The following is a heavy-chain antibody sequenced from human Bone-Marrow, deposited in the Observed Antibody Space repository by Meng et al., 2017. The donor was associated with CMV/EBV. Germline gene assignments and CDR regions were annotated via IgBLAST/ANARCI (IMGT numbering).Heavy chain of an antibody. CDR3: AREPRYGEFFDY. CDR2: INSDGSST. CDR1: GFTFSSYW. J-gene: IGHJ4*02. D-gene: IGHD4-17*01. Sequence: GESLKISCAASGFTFSSYWMHWVRQAPGKGLVWVSRINSDGSSTSYADSVKGRFTISRDNAKNTLYLQMNSLRAEDTAVYYCAREPRYGEFFDYWARGTLVTVSS. V-gene: IGHV3-74*01.